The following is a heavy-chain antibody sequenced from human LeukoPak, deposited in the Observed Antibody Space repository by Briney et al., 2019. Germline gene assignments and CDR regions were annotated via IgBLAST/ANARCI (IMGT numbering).Heavy chain of an antibody. CDR3: ARHRVSVAAFFDY. J-gene: IGHJ4*02. CDR1: GGSISSSSYY. Sequence: SETQSLTCTVSGGSISSSSYYWGWIRQPPGKGLEWIGSIYYSGSTYYNPSLKSRVTISVDTSKNQFSLKLSSVTAADTAVYYCARHRVSVAAFFDYWGQGTLVTVSS. D-gene: IGHD2-15*01. CDR2: IYYSGST. V-gene: IGHV4-39*01.